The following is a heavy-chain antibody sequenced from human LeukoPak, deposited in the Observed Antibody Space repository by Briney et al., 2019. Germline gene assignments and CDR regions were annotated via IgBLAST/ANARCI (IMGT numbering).Heavy chain of an antibody. CDR2: ISYDGSNK. Sequence: GGSQRLSCAASGFTFSSYAMYWVRQAPGKGLEWVAVISYDGSNKYYADSVKGRFTISRDNSKNTLYLQMNSLRAEDTAVYYCARDRLGGSYVGYYYYYGMDVWGQGTTVTVSS. V-gene: IGHV3-30-3*01. J-gene: IGHJ6*02. CDR3: ARDRLGGSYVGYYYYYGMDV. D-gene: IGHD1-26*01. CDR1: GFTFSSYA.